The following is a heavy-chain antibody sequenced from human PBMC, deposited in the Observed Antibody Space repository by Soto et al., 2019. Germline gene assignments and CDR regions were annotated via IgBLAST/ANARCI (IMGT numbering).Heavy chain of an antibody. CDR2: ISSSGKTI. D-gene: IGHD5-12*01. CDR1: GFTFTNYE. Sequence: EVQLVESGGGLVRPGGSLRLSCAASGFTFTNYEMNWVRQAPGKGLEWISYISSSGKTISYADSVKGRFTISRDNAKNSLYLQMNSLRAEDTAVYYCGRDPEKYSGSDLGIDYWGQGTLVTVSS. V-gene: IGHV3-48*03. J-gene: IGHJ4*02. CDR3: GRDPEKYSGSDLGIDY.